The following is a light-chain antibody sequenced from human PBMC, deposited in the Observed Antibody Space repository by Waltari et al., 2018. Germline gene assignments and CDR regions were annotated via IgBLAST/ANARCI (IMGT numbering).Light chain of an antibody. J-gene: IGKJ1*01. CDR2: DTS. V-gene: IGKV3-20*01. Sequence: EIVLTQSPGTLSLSPGERATLSCRASQSVARTLAWSQQKPGQAPSLLIYDTSTRATGIPDRFSGSGFGTDFSLTISRLEPEDFAVYYCQKYGTLPATFGQGTKVEIK. CDR1: QSVART. CDR3: QKYGTLPAT.